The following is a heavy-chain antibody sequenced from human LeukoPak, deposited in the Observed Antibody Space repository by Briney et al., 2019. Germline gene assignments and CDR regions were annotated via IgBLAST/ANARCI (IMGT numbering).Heavy chain of an antibody. CDR3: ARDLRQWLTPYYFDY. Sequence: GASLRLSCAASGFTFSSYWMHWVRQAPGKGLVWVSRINSDGSSTSYADSVKGRFTISRDNAKNTLYLQMNSLRAEDTAVYYCARDLRQWLTPYYFDYWGQGTLVTVSS. V-gene: IGHV3-74*01. D-gene: IGHD6-19*01. CDR2: INSDGSST. J-gene: IGHJ4*02. CDR1: GFTFSSYW.